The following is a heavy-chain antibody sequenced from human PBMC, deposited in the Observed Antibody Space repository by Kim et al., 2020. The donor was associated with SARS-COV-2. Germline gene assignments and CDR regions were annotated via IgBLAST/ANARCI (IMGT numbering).Heavy chain of an antibody. CDR3: AKDGTSVADTTMDYSDYYYAMDV. CDR1: GFTFGDYA. V-gene: IGHV3-9*01. CDR2: ISWNSDIL. J-gene: IGHJ6*02. D-gene: IGHD6-19*01. Sequence: GGSLRLSCAASGFTFGDYAMHWVRQAPGKGLEWVSGISWNSDILGYADSVKGRVTISRDNAKNSLYLQMNSLKPEDTALYYCAKDGTSVADTTMDYSDYYYAMDVWGQGTTVTV.